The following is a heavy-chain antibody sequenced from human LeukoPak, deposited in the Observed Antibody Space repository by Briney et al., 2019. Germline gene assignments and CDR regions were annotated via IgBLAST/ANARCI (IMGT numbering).Heavy chain of an antibody. CDR3: AGDNRYCSGGSCYVY. D-gene: IGHD2-15*01. Sequence: KPSETLSHTCTVSGGSISSYYWSWIRQPPGKGLEWIGYIYYSGSTNYNPSLKSRVTISVDTSKNQFSLKLSSVTAADTAVYYCAGDNRYCSGGSCYVYWGQGALVTVSS. CDR1: GGSISSYY. CDR2: IYYSGST. V-gene: IGHV4-59*01. J-gene: IGHJ4*02.